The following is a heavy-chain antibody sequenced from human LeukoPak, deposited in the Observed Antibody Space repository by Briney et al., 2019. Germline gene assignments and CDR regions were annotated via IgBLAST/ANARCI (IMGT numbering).Heavy chain of an antibody. V-gene: IGHV4-34*01. CDR1: GGSFSGYY. CDR2: IKHSGST. D-gene: IGHD2-21*02. CDR3: ARVMLAYCGGDCYAWVFDY. Sequence: PSETLSLTCAVYGGSFSGYYWSWIRQPPGKGLEWIGEIKHSGSTNYNPSLKSRVTISVDTSKNQFSLKLSSVTAADTAVYYCARVMLAYCGGDCYAWVFDYWGQGTLVTVSS. J-gene: IGHJ4*02.